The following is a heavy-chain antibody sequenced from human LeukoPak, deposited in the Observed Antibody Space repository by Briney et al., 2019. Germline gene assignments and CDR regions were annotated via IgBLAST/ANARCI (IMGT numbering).Heavy chain of an antibody. V-gene: IGHV1-69*10. Sequence: ASVKVSCKASGYTFNNYDINWVRQAPGQGLEWLGGIIPILVSANYSQKFQGRVTISADKSTSTAYMELSSLRSEDTAVYYCATYYYYSDSQTLGDCWGQGTLVTVSS. CDR1: GYTFNNYD. CDR2: IIPILVSA. D-gene: IGHD3-10*01. CDR3: ATYYYYSDSQTLGDC. J-gene: IGHJ4*02.